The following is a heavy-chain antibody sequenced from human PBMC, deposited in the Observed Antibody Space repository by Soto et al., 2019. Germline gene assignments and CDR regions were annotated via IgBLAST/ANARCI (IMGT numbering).Heavy chain of an antibody. J-gene: IGHJ4*02. CDR3: ARAFPYYVSSDSYLDY. CDR1: GDSVSDNCAA. V-gene: IGHV6-1*01. Sequence: SQTLSLTCAISGDSVSDNCAAWNWIRQSPSRGLEWLGRTYYRSKWYNDYAVSVKSRITVTPETSKNQFSLHLNSVTTEDTAVYYCARAFPYYVSSDSYLDYWGQGALVTVSS. D-gene: IGHD3-16*01. CDR2: TYYRSKWYN.